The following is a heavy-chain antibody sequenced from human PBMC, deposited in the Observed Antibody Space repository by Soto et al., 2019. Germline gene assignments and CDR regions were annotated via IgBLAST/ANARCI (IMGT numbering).Heavy chain of an antibody. CDR1: GYTLTNFY. CDR3: ARVLGSGDY. D-gene: IGHD6-25*01. V-gene: IGHV1-46*03. CDR2: INPNGGST. Sequence: QVQLVQSGAEVKKPGASVKVSCKASGYTLTNFYIHWVRQAPGQGLEWMGIINPNGGSTNYAHNFPGRVTITRDTSTSTVYMDLSSLRSEDTAVYYCARVLGSGDYWARGTLVTVSS. J-gene: IGHJ4*02.